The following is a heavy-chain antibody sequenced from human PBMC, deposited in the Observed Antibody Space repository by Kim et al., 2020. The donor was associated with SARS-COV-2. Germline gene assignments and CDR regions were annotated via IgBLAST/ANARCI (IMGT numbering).Heavy chain of an antibody. D-gene: IGHD4-17*01. CDR1: GGTFSSYA. CDR2: IIPIFGTA. V-gene: IGHV1-69*13. J-gene: IGHJ6*02. CDR3: ARGTYMTTVTLFYGMDV. Sequence: APVKVSCKASGGTFSSYAISWVRQAPGQGLEWMGRIIPIFGTANYAQKFQGRVTITADESTSTAYMELSSLRSEDTAVYYCARGTYMTTVTLFYGMDVWGQGTTVTVSS.